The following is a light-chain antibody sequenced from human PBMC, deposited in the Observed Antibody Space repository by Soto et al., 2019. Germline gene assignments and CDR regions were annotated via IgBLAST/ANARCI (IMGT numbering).Light chain of an antibody. CDR1: SSNIGSNT. CDR2: SNN. J-gene: IGLJ2*01. V-gene: IGLV1-44*01. CDR3: AAWDESLNAVV. Sequence: QSVLTQPASASGTPGQRVTISCSGSSSNIGSNTVNWYQQLPGTAPKLLIYSNNQRPSGVPDRFSGSKSGTSASLAISGLQSEDEADYYCAAWDESLNAVVFGGGTKLTVL.